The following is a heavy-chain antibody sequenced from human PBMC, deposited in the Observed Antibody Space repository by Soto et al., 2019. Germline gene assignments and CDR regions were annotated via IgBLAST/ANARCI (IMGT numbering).Heavy chain of an antibody. V-gene: IGHV1-3*01. D-gene: IGHD3-22*01. J-gene: IGHJ4*02. CDR1: GYTFTNFP. CDR2: INPANGDT. Sequence: ASVKVSCKASGYTFTNFPMHWVRQAPGQGLEWMGWINPANGDTGYSQKFQGRVTLTRDTSASTAYMELNSLRSEDTAVYYCARDLRATQWYDSSGYLGPVDYWGQGTLVTVSS. CDR3: ARDLRATQWYDSSGYLGPVDY.